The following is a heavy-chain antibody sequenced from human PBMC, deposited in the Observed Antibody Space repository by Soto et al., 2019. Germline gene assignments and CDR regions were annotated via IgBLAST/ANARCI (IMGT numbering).Heavy chain of an antibody. V-gene: IGHV5-10-1*01. CDR1: GYKFTSNW. CDR3: ARQAPRGYTYAKYYFEY. D-gene: IGHD5-18*01. CDR2: IDPSDSYT. J-gene: IGHJ4*02. Sequence: GESLKISCQASGYKFTSNWLSWVRQVPGKGLEWVGRIDPSDSYTKYSPSFQGRVTITTDKSISTVYLQWDSLQASDTAMYYCARQAPRGYTYAKYYFEYWGQGTQVTVSS.